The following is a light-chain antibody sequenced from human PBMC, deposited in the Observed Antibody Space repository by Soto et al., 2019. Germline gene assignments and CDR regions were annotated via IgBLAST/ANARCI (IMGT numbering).Light chain of an antibody. CDR3: QSYDSSNYVV. V-gene: IGLV6-57*04. Sequence: NFMLTQPHSVSESPGKTVTISFTRSSGSIASNYVQWYQQRPGSAPTTVIYEDNPRPSGVPDRFSGSIDSSSNSASLTISGLKTEDEADYYCQSYDSSNYVVFGGGTKLTVL. CDR2: EDN. J-gene: IGLJ2*01. CDR1: SGSIASNY.